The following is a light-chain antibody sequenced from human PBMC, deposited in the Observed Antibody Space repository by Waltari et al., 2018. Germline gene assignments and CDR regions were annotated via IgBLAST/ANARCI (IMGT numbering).Light chain of an antibody. CDR3: QQYNNYPWT. V-gene: IGKV1-5*03. CDR2: KAS. CDR1: QSISSW. J-gene: IGKJ1*01. Sequence: DIQMTQSPSTLSASVGDRVTIPCRASQSISSWLAWYQQKPEKAPKLLIYKASNLESGVPSRFSGSGSGTEFTLTISSLQPDDFATYYCQQYNNYPWTFGQGTKVEIK.